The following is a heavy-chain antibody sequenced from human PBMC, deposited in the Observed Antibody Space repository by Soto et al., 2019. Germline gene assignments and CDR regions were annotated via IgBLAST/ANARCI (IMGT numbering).Heavy chain of an antibody. D-gene: IGHD3-10*01. V-gene: IGHV3-23*01. CDR3: AKHGSGPRRWFDP. CDR1: GFTFSSYA. CDR2: ISGSGGST. Sequence: TGRSLRLSCAASGFTFSSYAMSWVRQAPGKGLEWVSAISGSGGSTYYADSVKGRFTISRDNSKNTLYLQMNSLRAEDTAVYYCAKHGSGPRRWFDPWGQGTLVTVSS. J-gene: IGHJ5*02.